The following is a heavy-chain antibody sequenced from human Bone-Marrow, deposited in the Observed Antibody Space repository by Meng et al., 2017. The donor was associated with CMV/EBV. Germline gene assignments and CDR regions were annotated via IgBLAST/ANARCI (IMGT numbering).Heavy chain of an antibody. V-gene: IGHV4-59*01. CDR3: ARASNYDFWSGYYTGGIFDY. D-gene: IGHD3-3*01. J-gene: IGHJ4*02. Sequence: SETLSLTCTVSGGSISSYYWSWIRQPPGKGLEWIGYIYYSGSTNYNPSLKSRVTISVDTSKNQFSLKLSSVTAADTAVYYCARASNYDFWSGYYTGGIFDYWGQGTRVTVSS. CDR1: GGSISSYY. CDR2: IYYSGST.